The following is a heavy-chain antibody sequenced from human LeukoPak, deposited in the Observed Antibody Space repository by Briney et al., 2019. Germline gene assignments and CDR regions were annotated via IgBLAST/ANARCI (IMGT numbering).Heavy chain of an antibody. Sequence: GASVKVSCKASGYTFTGYYMHWVRQAPGQGLEWMGWINPNSGGTNYAQKFQGWVTMTRDMSISTAYMELSRLRSDDPAVYYCARDLRGYSGYDYLETIAGLGYWGQGTLVTVSS. J-gene: IGHJ4*02. CDR2: INPNSGGT. V-gene: IGHV1-2*04. D-gene: IGHD5-12*01. CDR3: ARDLRGYSGYDYLETIAGLGY. CDR1: GYTFTGYY.